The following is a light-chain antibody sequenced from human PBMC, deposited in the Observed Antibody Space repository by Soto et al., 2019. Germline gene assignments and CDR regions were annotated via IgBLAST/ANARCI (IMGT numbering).Light chain of an antibody. Sequence: QAVVTQEPSLTLSPGGTVTLSGGSSTGAVTSGHYPYWFQQKPGQAPRTLIYDTSNKHSWTPARFSGSLLGGKAALTLSGAQPEDEAEYYFLLSYSGARGVFGGGTKLTVL. J-gene: IGLJ2*01. CDR2: DTS. CDR1: TGAVTSGHY. CDR3: LLSYSGARGV. V-gene: IGLV7-46*01.